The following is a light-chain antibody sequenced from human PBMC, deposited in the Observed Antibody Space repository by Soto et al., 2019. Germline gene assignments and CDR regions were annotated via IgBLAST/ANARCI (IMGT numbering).Light chain of an antibody. V-gene: IGLV6-57*03. Sequence: NFMLTQPHSVLESPGKTVTISCTRSSGSIASNYVQWYQQRPDSAPTTVIYEDNQRPSGVPDRFSGSIDSSSNSASLTISGLKTEDEADYYCQSYDSSTVVFGGGTQLTVL. CDR3: QSYDSSTVV. J-gene: IGLJ2*01. CDR2: EDN. CDR1: SGSIASNY.